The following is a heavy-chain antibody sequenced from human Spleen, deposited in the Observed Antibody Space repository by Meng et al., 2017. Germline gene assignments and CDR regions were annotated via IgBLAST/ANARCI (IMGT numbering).Heavy chain of an antibody. D-gene: IGHD3-16*01. Sequence: GGSLRLSCEVSGFTLSTYWMSWVRQAPGKGLVWVSRINSDGSSTSYADSVKGRFTISRDNSKNTVFLQINSLRVEDTAVYYCARSPIDKYDLSALPLDYWGQGTLVTVSS. V-gene: IGHV3-74*01. CDR2: INSDGSST. CDR1: GFTLSTYW. CDR3: ARSPIDKYDLSALPLDY. J-gene: IGHJ4*02.